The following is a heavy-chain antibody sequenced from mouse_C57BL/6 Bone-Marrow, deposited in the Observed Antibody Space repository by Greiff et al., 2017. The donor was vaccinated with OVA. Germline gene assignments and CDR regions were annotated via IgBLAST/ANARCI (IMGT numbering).Heavy chain of an antibody. CDR1: GYTFTSYG. J-gene: IGHJ2*01. V-gene: IGHV1-81*01. D-gene: IGHD4-1*01. CDR2: IYPRSGNT. Sequence: VQLQESGAELARPGASVKLSCKASGYTFTSYGISWVKQRIGQGLEWIGEIYPRSGNTYYNEKFKGKATLTADKSSSTAYMELRSLTSEDSAVYFCAKLGRAYWGQGTTLTVSS. CDR3: AKLGRAY.